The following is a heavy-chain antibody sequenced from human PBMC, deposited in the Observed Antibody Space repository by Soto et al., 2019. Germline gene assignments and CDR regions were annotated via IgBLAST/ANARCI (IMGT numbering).Heavy chain of an antibody. D-gene: IGHD4-17*01. V-gene: IGHV3-30*18. CDR2: ISYDGSNK. Sequence: QVQLVESGGGVVQPGRSLRLSCAASGFTFSSYGMHWVRQAPGKGLEWVAVISYDGSNKYYADSVKGRLTISRDNSKNTRYLQMNSLRAEDTAVYYCAKWSATVNTLPWFDPWGQGTLVTVSS. CDR3: AKWSATVNTLPWFDP. CDR1: GFTFSSYG. J-gene: IGHJ5*02.